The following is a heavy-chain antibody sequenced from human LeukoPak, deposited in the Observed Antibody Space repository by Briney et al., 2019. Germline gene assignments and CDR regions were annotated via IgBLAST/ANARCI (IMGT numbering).Heavy chain of an antibody. CDR1: GYTFTSYG. J-gene: IGHJ6*02. V-gene: IGHV1-18*01. D-gene: IGHD2-15*01. CDR3: ARDFNPDIVVVVEDHYYYYYGMDV. Sequence: ASVKVSCKASGYTFTSYGISWVRQAPGQGLEWMGWTSAYNGNTNYAQKLQGRVTMTTDTSTSTAYMELRSLRSDDTAVYYCARDFNPDIVVVVEDHYYYYYGMDVWGQGTTVTVSS. CDR2: TSAYNGNT.